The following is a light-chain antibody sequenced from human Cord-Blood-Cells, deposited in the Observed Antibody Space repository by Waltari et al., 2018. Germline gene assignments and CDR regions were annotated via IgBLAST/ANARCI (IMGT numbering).Light chain of an antibody. Sequence: QSALTQPASVSGSPGQSITISCPGTSRDVGSSKLVAWYQQHPGKAPKLMIYEGSKRPSGVSNRFSGSKSGNTASLTISGLQAEDEADYYCCSYAGSSTFVFGGGTKLTVL. CDR3: CSYAGSSTFV. V-gene: IGLV2-23*01. CDR2: EGS. J-gene: IGLJ3*02. CDR1: SRDVGSSKL.